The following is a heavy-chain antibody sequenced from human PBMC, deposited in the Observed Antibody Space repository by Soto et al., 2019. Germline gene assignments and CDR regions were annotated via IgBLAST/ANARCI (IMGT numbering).Heavy chain of an antibody. J-gene: IGHJ6*02. CDR3: ARDPSGSYFWDYYYYGMDV. CDR2: ISAYNGNT. D-gene: IGHD1-26*01. CDR1: GYTFTSYG. V-gene: IGHV1-18*04. Sequence: ASVKVSCKASGYTFTSYGISWVRQAPGQGLEWMGWISAYNGNTNYAQKLQGRVTMTTDTSTSTAYMELRSLRSDDTAVYYCARDPSGSYFWDYYYYGMDVWGQGTTVTVS.